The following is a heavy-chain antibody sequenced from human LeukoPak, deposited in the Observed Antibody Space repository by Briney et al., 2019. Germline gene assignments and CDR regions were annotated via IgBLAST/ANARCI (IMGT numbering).Heavy chain of an antibody. CDR3: ARDKSD. Sequence: GGSLRLSCAASGFAFSGYHMSWIRQAPGKGLEWGSYISSGGSTIDYTDSVKGRFTISSDNANKSLYLQMNSLRAEDTAVYYCARDKSDWGQGTLVTVSS. CDR1: GFAFSGYH. J-gene: IGHJ4*02. V-gene: IGHV3-11*04. CDR2: ISSGGSTI.